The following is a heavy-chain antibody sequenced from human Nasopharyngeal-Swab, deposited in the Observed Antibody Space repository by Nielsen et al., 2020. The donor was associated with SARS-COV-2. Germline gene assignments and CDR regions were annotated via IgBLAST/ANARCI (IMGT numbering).Heavy chain of an antibody. Sequence: GGSLRLSCAASGFTFSSYWMHWVRQAPGKGLEWVSYISSSSSTIYYADSVKGRFTISRDNAKNSLYLQMNSLRAEDTAVYYCARDKVTIFGVVIIPQDYGMDVWGQGTTVTVSS. J-gene: IGHJ6*02. CDR1: GFTFSSYW. D-gene: IGHD3-3*01. CDR3: ARDKVTIFGVVIIPQDYGMDV. CDR2: ISSSSSTI. V-gene: IGHV3-48*04.